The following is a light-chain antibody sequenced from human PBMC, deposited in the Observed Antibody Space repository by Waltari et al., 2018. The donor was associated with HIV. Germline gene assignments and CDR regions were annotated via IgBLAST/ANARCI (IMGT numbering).Light chain of an antibody. Sequence: QSALTQPASVSGSPGQSITISCTGTSSDVGGYNYVSWYQQHPCKAPKLMIYDVSNRPSGVSNRFSGSKSGNTASRTISGLQAEDEADYYCSSYTSSSTFYVVFGGGTKLTVL. J-gene: IGLJ2*01. CDR1: SSDVGGYNY. CDR2: DVS. V-gene: IGLV2-14*01. CDR3: SSYTSSSTFYVV.